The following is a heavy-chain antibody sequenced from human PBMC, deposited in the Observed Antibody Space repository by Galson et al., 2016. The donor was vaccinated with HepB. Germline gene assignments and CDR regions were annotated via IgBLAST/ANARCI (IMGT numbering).Heavy chain of an antibody. Sequence: SLRLSCAASGLSVSINYMSWVRQAPGKGLEWVSVIYSGGSTFYADSVKGRFTISRDNAKNSLFLQMNSLRVEDTAVYYCARDPSLRNGMNVWGQGTTVTVSS. J-gene: IGHJ6*02. CDR3: ARDPSLRNGMNV. CDR1: GLSVSINY. CDR2: IYSGGST. V-gene: IGHV3-66*01.